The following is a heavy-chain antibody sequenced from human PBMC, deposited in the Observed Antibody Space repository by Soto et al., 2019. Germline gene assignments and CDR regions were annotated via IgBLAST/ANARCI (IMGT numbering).Heavy chain of an antibody. V-gene: IGHV3-30-3*01. Sequence: QVQLVESGGGVVQPGRSLRLSCAASGFTFSSYAMHWVRQAPGKGLEWVEVISYDGSNKYYADSVKGRFTISRDNSKNTLYLQMNSLRAEDTDVYYCARDCSSTRDGYGMDVWGQGTTVTVSS. CDR3: ARDCSSTRDGYGMDV. D-gene: IGHD2-2*01. CDR1: GFTFSSYA. J-gene: IGHJ6*02. CDR2: ISYDGSNK.